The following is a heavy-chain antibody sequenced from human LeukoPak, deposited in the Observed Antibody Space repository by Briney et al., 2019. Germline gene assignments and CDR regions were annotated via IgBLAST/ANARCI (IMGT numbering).Heavy chain of an antibody. CDR1: GYSFTSYW. CDR3: ARHLLNYYGSGSYYNTEYYFDY. J-gene: IGHJ4*02. V-gene: IGHV5-51*01. Sequence: GESLKISCKGSGYSFTSYWIGWVRQVPGKGLEWMGIIYPGDSDTRYSPSFQGQVTISADKSISTAYLQWSSLKASDTAMYYCARHLLNYYGSGSYYNTEYYFDYWGQGTLVTVSS. CDR2: IYPGDSDT. D-gene: IGHD3-10*01.